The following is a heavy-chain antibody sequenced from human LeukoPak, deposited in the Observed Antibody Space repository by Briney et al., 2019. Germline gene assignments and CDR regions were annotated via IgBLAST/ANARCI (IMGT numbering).Heavy chain of an antibody. CDR2: ISGSGGST. Sequence: SGGSLRLSCATSGFTFTAASMNWVRQAPGKGLEWVSSISGSGGSTYYADSVKGRFSISRDNSKNTLDLQMTGLRAEDTALYYCAKGGQNYDFWRFDYWGQGTLVTVSS. V-gene: IGHV3-23*01. CDR1: GFTFTAAS. CDR3: AKGGQNYDFWRFDY. J-gene: IGHJ4*02. D-gene: IGHD3-3*01.